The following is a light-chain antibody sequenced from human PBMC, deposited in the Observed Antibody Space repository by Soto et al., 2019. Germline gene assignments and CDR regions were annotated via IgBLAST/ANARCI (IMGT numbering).Light chain of an antibody. J-gene: IGKJ1*01. CDR2: AAS. CDR3: QQYNSYPRT. Sequence: IQITQSPSSLSASVGDRVTITCRASQSISSYLNWYQQKPGTAPKLLIYAASSLQSGVPSRFSGSGSGTDFTLTISSLQPDDFATYYCQQYNSYPRTFGQGTKVDIK. CDR1: QSISSY. V-gene: IGKV1-39*01.